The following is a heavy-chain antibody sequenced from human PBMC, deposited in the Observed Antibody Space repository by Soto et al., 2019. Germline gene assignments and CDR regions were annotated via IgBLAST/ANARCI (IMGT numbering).Heavy chain of an antibody. CDR3: ARQGWELRYGMDV. CDR1: GGSISSSSYY. D-gene: IGHD1-26*01. J-gene: IGHJ6*02. CDR2: IYYSGST. Sequence: PSETLSLTCTVSGGSISSSSYYWGWIRQPPGKGLEWIGSIYYSGSTYYNPSLKSRVTISVDTSKNQFSLKLSSVTAADTAVYYCARQGWELRYGMDVWGQGTTGTVS. V-gene: IGHV4-39*01.